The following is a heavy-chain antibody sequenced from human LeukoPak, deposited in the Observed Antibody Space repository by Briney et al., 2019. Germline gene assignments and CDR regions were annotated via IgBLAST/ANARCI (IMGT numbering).Heavy chain of an antibody. CDR1: RFTFSRYW. V-gene: IGHV3-7*01. Sequence: GRSLRLSCAASRFTFSRYWMSWVRQAPGKGLEWVANIKQDGSEKYYVDSVKGRFTISRDNAANSVYLQMSSLRAEDTAVYYCASLYGMDLWGQGTTVTVSS. CDR2: IKQDGSEK. CDR3: ASLYGMDL. J-gene: IGHJ6*02.